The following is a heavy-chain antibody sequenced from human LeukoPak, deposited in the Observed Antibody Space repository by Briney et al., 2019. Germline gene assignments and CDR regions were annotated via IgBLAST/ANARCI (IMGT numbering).Heavy chain of an antibody. CDR3: AREMAAGHYHDAFDI. CDR2: IYSGGST. Sequence: GGSLRLSCAASGFTVSSNYMSWVRQAPGKGLEWVSVIYSGGSTYYADSVKGRFTISRDNSKSTLYLQMNSLRAEDTAVYYCAREMAAGHYHDAFDIWGQGTMVTVSS. V-gene: IGHV3-66*01. CDR1: GFTVSSNY. J-gene: IGHJ3*02. D-gene: IGHD6-13*01.